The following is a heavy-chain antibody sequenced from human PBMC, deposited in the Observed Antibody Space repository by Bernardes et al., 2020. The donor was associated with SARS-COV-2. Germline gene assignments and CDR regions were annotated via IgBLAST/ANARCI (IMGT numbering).Heavy chain of an antibody. D-gene: IGHD2-2*01. CDR3: ARDSYGRVVPAAVFDY. Sequence: SETLSLTCTVSGGSISSYYWSWIRQPAGKGLEWIGRIYTSGSTNYNPSLKSRVTMSVDTSKNQFSLKLSSVTAADTAVYYCARDSYGRVVPAAVFDYWGQGTLVTVCS. CDR2: IYTSGST. V-gene: IGHV4-4*07. CDR1: GGSISSYY. J-gene: IGHJ4*02.